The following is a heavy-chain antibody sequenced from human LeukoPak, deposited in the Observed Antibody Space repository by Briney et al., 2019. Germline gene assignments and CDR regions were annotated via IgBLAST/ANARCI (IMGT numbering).Heavy chain of an antibody. CDR2: IRYDGSNK. CDR1: GFTFSSYG. J-gene: IGHJ4*02. V-gene: IGHV3-30*02. D-gene: IGHD3-22*01. Sequence: GGSLRLSCAASGFTFSSYGMHWVRQAPGKGLEWVAFIRYDGSNKYYADSVKGRFTISRDNAKNSLYLQMNSLRAEDTALYYCAKDGTYYYDSSGYWGYFDYWGQGTLVTVSS. CDR3: AKDGTYYYDSSGYWGYFDY.